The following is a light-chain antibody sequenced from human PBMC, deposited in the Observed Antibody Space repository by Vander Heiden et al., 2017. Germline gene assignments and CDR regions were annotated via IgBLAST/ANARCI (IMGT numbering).Light chain of an antibody. CDR2: ADD. J-gene: IGLJ3*02. Sequence: QSVLTQPPSASGTPGQRVSISCSGRNSNLGINAVNWYQHVPGTAPKLLIHADDERASGVPDRFSASKSGTSASLAISGLQSEDEADYYCAAWDDDLDGPVFGGGTKLTVL. CDR3: AAWDDDLDGPV. V-gene: IGLV1-44*01. CDR1: NSNLGINA.